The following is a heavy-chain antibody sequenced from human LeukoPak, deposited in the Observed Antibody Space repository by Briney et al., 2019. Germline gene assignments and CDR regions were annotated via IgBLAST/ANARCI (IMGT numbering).Heavy chain of an antibody. D-gene: IGHD5-12*01. Sequence: SETLSLTCAVYGGSFSGYYWSWIRQPPGKGLEWIGEINHSGSTNCNPSPKSRVTISVDTSKNQFSLKLSSVTAADTAVYYCARGRKWLRLYYYYGMDVWGKGTTVTVSS. CDR2: INHSGST. CDR1: GGSFSGYY. CDR3: ARGRKWLRLYYYYGMDV. V-gene: IGHV4-34*01. J-gene: IGHJ6*04.